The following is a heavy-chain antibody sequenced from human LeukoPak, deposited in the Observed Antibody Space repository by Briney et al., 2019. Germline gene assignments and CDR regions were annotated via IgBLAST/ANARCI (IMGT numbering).Heavy chain of an antibody. CDR3: ASVYSSNWLLFDP. V-gene: IGHV4-59*01. Sequence: PPETLSHTSTVSRAFISMDNWSWIRHPPGKGLGWIGFVYYSGTINYNPSLKSRATISLETSKNQFSLNWSCVSAADTAVYYCASVYSSNWLLFDPWGQGTRVTVSS. CDR1: RAFISMDN. D-gene: IGHD6-13*01. J-gene: IGHJ5*02. CDR2: VYYSGTI.